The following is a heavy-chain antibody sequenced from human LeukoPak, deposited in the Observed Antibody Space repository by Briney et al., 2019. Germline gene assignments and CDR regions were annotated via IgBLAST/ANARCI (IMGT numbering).Heavy chain of an antibody. CDR2: ISGSGAST. V-gene: IGHV3-23*01. J-gene: IGHJ4*02. Sequence: HPGGSLRLSCAASEFTFSNYWMSWVRQAPGKGLEWISGISGSGASTYYADSVTGRFTISRDNSRNTLYLQMNSLRAEDTAMYYCARDRDLGAAAYCFDYWGRGTLVTVSS. CDR1: EFTFSNYW. D-gene: IGHD6-13*01. CDR3: ARDRDLGAAAYCFDY.